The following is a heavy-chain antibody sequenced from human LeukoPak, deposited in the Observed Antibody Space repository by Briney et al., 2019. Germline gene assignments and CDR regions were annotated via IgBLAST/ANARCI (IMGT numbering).Heavy chain of an antibody. V-gene: IGHV3-30-3*02. CDR2: ISYDGSNK. Sequence: PGGSLRLSCAASGFAFSVYAMHWVRQAPGKGLEWVALISYDGSNKYYADSVKGRFTISRENSKNTLYLQMNSLRAEDTAVYYCAKYCSGGNCYSGLYWGQGTLVTVSS. CDR3: AKYCSGGNCYSGLY. J-gene: IGHJ4*02. D-gene: IGHD2-15*01. CDR1: GFAFSVYA.